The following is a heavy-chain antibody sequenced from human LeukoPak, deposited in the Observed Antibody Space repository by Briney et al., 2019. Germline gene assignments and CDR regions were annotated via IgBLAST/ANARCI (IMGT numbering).Heavy chain of an antibody. CDR3: AGALSYYYYMDV. CDR1: GGSISSYY. CDR2: IYTSGST. Sequence: TSSETLSLTCTVSGGSISSYYWSWIRQPAGKGLEWIGRIYTSGSTNYNPSLKSRVTISVDTSKNQFSLKLSSVTAADTAVYYCAGALSYYYYMDVWGKGTTVTISS. J-gene: IGHJ6*03. V-gene: IGHV4-4*07.